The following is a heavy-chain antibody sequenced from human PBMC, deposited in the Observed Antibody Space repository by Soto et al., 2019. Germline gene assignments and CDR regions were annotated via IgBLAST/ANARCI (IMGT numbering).Heavy chain of an antibody. Sequence: QVQLRESGPGLVKASETLSLTCTVSVDSISTYYWSWIRRPAGKGLEWIGRIDASGNTSYNPSLKSRVTMSADTSKKQFSLKLTSVTGAHTAVYYCARYSNNWFQSEGMDVWGQGTTVTVSS. CDR3: ARYSNNWFQSEGMDV. V-gene: IGHV4-4*07. J-gene: IGHJ6*02. D-gene: IGHD1-20*01. CDR1: VDSISTYY. CDR2: IDASGNT.